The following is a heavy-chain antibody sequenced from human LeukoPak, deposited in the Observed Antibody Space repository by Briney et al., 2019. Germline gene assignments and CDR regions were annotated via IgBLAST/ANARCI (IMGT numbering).Heavy chain of an antibody. CDR3: ARGRIAVAYYYYGMDV. J-gene: IGHJ6*02. CDR1: GGSFSGYY. V-gene: IGHV4-34*01. CDR2: INHSGST. Sequence: KPSETLSLTCAVYGGSFSGYYWGWIRQPPGKGLEWIGEINHSGSTNYNPSLKSRVTISVDTSKNQFSLKLSSVTAADTAVYYCARGRIAVAYYYYGMDVWGQGTTVTVSS. D-gene: IGHD6-19*01.